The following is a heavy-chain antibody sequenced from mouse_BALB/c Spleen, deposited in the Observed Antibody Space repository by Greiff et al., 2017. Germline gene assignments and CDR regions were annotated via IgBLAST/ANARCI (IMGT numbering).Heavy chain of an antibody. V-gene: IGHV2-9*02. D-gene: IGHD3-2*02. Sequence: VQLQQSGPGLVAPSQSLSITRTVSGFSLTSYGVHWVRQPPGKGLEWRGGIWAGGSTNYNSALMSRLSISKDNSKSQVFLKMNSLQADDTAMYSCARDQGYPWYFDVWGAGTTVTVSS. J-gene: IGHJ1*01. CDR3: ARDQGYPWYFDV. CDR1: GFSLTSYG. CDR2: IWAGGST.